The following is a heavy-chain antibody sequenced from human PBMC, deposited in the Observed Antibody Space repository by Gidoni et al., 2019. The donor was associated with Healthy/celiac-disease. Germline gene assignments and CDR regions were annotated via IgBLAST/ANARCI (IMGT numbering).Heavy chain of an antibody. Sequence: QVQLQQWGAGLLKPSETLSLTCDVYGGSFWGYYCSWFRPHPGKGLELMGEINHSGSTNYNPSLKSRVTISVDTSKNQFSLKLSSVTAADTAVYYCARGAVGATNNYFDDWGQGTLVTVSS. CDR1: GGSFWGYY. CDR2: INHSGST. V-gene: IGHV4-34*01. J-gene: IGHJ4*02. CDR3: ARGAVGATNNYFDD. D-gene: IGHD1-26*01.